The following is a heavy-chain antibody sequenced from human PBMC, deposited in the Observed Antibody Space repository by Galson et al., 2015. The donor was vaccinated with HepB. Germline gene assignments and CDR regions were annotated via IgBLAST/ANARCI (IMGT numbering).Heavy chain of an antibody. Sequence: SLRLSCAASGFTFRSYAMSWVRQAPGKGLEWVSAISGSGGSTYYADSVKGRFTVSRDNSKNTLYLQMNSLRADDTAVYYCAKQGGYYYDSSGYLLDYWGQGTLVTVSS. D-gene: IGHD3-22*01. CDR1: GFTFRSYA. J-gene: IGHJ4*02. V-gene: IGHV3-23*01. CDR3: AKQGGYYYDSSGYLLDY. CDR2: ISGSGGST.